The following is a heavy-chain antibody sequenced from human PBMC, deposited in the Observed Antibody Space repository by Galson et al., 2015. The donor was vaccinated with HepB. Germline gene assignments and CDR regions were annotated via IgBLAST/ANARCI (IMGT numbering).Heavy chain of an antibody. CDR3: TRSNGGY. V-gene: IGHV4-39*01. CDR1: GGPISTGSYY. J-gene: IGHJ4*02. CDR2: VFYSGTT. D-gene: IGHD4-23*01. Sequence: ETLSLTCTVSGGPISTGSYYWGWTRQPPGKGLEWIGSVFYSGTTDYNPSLNSRVTISLDTSKNQFSLRLTSVTAADTALYYCTRSNGGYWGQGTLVTVSS.